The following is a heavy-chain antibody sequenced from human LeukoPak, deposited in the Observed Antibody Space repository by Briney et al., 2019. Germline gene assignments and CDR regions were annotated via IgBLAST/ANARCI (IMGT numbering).Heavy chain of an antibody. J-gene: IGHJ6*02. D-gene: IGHD4-23*01. CDR3: ARELGATVVNYGMDV. Sequence: KASETLSLTCTVSGVSIRTYFWSWIRQPPGKGLEWIGYIYYSGRTNYNPSLKSRVTISVDTSMNQFSLKLTSVTAADTAVYYCARELGATVVNYGMDVWGQGTTVTVSS. V-gene: IGHV4-59*01. CDR1: GVSIRTYF. CDR2: IYYSGRT.